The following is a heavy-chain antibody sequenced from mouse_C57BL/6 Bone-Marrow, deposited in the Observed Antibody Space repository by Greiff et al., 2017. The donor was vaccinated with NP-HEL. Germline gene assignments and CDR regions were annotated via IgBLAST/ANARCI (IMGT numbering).Heavy chain of an antibody. V-gene: IGHV14-4*01. CDR2: IDPENGDT. Sequence: VQLQQSGAELVRPGASVKLSCTVSGFNIKDDYMHWVKQRPEQGLEWIGWIDPENGDTEYASKFQGKATITADTSSNTAYLQLSSLTFEDTAFYYCTTGGSSPYAMDYWGQGTSVTVSS. CDR3: TTGGSSPYAMDY. CDR1: GFNIKDDY. J-gene: IGHJ4*01. D-gene: IGHD1-1*01.